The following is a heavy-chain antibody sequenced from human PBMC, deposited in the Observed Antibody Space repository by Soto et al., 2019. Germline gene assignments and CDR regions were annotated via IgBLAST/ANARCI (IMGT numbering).Heavy chain of an antibody. CDR2: ISSSSSYI. CDR3: AKMGDVLLWFGPLYYFDY. CDR1: GFTFSSYS. D-gene: IGHD3-10*01. Sequence: PGGSLRLSCAASGFTFSSYSMNWVRQAPGKGLEWVSSISSSSSYIYYADSVKGRFTISRDNSKNTLYLQMNSLRAEDTAVYYCAKMGDVLLWFGPLYYFDYWGQRTLLTVSS. J-gene: IGHJ4*02. V-gene: IGHV3-21*04.